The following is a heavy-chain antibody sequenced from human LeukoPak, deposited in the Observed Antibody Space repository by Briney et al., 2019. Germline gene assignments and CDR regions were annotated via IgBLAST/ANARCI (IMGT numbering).Heavy chain of an antibody. CDR2: ISGTGSSI. Sequence: SGGSLRLSCAASGFTFSSYEMNWVRQAPGKGLEWISYISGTGSSIYYADSVKGRLTISRDNAKNSLYLQINSLRAEDTAVYYCARDGDSTPPYYVMDVWGKGTTVTVSS. D-gene: IGHD5-18*01. J-gene: IGHJ6*04. CDR3: ARDGDSTPPYYVMDV. CDR1: GFTFSSYE. V-gene: IGHV3-48*03.